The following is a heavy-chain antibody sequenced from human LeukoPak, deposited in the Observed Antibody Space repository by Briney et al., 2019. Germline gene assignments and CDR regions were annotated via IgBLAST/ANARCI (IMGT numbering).Heavy chain of an antibody. Sequence: GASVKVSCKASGYTFTSYDINWVRQATGQGLEWMGIINPSGGSTSYAQKFQGRVTMTRDTSTSTVYMELSSLRSEDTAVYYCARARWLVFNWFDPWGQGTLVTVSS. CDR2: INPSGGST. CDR1: GYTFTSYD. V-gene: IGHV1-46*01. D-gene: IGHD6-19*01. CDR3: ARARWLVFNWFDP. J-gene: IGHJ5*02.